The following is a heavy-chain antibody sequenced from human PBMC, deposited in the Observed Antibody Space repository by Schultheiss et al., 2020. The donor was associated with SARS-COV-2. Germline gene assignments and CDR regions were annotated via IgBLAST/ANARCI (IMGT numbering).Heavy chain of an antibody. CDR3: ARGSTTYYDFWSGYLADYYYYYMDV. CDR1: GYTFTGYY. CDR2: INPNSGGT. J-gene: IGHJ6*03. D-gene: IGHD3-3*01. V-gene: IGHV1-2*06. Sequence: ASVKVSCKASGYTFTGYYMHWVRQAPGQGLEWMGRINPNSGGTNYAQKLQGRVTMTTDTSTSTVYMELSSLRSEDTAVYYCARGSTTYYDFWSGYLADYYYYYMDVWGKGTTVTVSS.